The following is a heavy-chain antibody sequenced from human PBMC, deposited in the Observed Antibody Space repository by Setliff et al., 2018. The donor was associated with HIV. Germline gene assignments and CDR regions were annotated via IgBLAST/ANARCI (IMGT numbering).Heavy chain of an antibody. J-gene: IGHJ4*02. CDR2: IWYDGSNK. D-gene: IGHD3-16*01. CDR3: ARDRAYASFDY. CDR1: GFTFRSYG. V-gene: IGHV3-33*01. Sequence: GGSLRLSCAASGFTFRSYGMHWVRQAPGKGLEWVAVIWYDGSNKYYADSVKGRFTISRDNAKNSLYLQMNSLRAEDTAVYYCARDRAYASFDYWGQGALVTVSS.